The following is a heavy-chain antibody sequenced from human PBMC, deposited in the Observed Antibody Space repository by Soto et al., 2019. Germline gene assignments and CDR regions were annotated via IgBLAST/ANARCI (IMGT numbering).Heavy chain of an antibody. CDR3: ARGPYGSGSSRSYMDV. Sequence: SETLALTYAVDGGTFSDLDGSWIRQPQKKGLEWIGEINHSGSTNYNPSLKSRVTISVDTSKNQFSLKLSSVTAADTVVYYCARGPYGSGSSRSYMDVWGKGTTVTVSS. V-gene: IGHV4-34*01. CDR1: GGTFSDLD. J-gene: IGHJ6*03. D-gene: IGHD3-10*01. CDR2: INHSGST.